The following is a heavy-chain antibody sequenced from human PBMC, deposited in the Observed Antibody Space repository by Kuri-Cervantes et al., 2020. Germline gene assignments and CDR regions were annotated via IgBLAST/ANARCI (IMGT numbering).Heavy chain of an antibody. V-gene: IGHV4-4*02. J-gene: IGHJ4*02. CDR1: GGSISSSNW. CDR3: ARGSYYGSGSYFDLDY. Sequence: SETLSLTCAVSGGSISSSNWWSWVRQPPGKGLEWIGEIYHSGRTNYIPSLKSRVTISVDTSKNQFSLKLSSVTAADTAVYYCARGSYYGSGSYFDLDYWGQGTLVTVSS. D-gene: IGHD3-10*01. CDR2: IYHSGRT.